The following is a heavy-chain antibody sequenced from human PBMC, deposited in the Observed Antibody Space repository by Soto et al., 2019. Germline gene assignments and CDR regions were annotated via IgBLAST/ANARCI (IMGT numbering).Heavy chain of an antibody. CDR3: ARYIFGLLIIGVSDF. CDR2: INADNGNT. V-gene: IGHV1-3*01. Sequence: QVQLLQSGAEVKKPGASVKVSCEASGYTFTTYAIHWVRQAPGQRLEWMGWINADNGNTKYSQRFQGRVTITRDTSTNTAYMELGSLRSEDTAVYYCARYIFGLLIIGVSDFWGQGTLVTVSS. D-gene: IGHD3-3*01. J-gene: IGHJ4*02. CDR1: GYTFTTYA.